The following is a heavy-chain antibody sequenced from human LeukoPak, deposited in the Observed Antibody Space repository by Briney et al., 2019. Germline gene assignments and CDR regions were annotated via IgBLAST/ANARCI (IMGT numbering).Heavy chain of an antibody. J-gene: IGHJ5*02. CDR1: GGSIDSDY. V-gene: IGHV4-59*01. D-gene: IGHD6-13*01. Sequence: SETLSLTCTVSGGSIDSDYWSWIRQPPGKGLEWIGYIYYSGSTNYNPSLKSRVTISVDTSKNQFSLKLSSVTAADTAVYYCAREDRGAAAATNWFDPWGQGTLVTVSS. CDR3: AREDRGAAAATNWFDP. CDR2: IYYSGST.